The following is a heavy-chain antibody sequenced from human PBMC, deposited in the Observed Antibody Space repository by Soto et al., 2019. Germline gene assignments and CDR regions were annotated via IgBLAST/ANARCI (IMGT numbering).Heavy chain of an antibody. J-gene: IGHJ4*02. CDR3: ARQYYFGSGNYYNRPFDF. CDR2: IYYTGNT. Sequence: SSETLSLTSSVSGGSISSGYWSWIRQPPGKGLEWIGYIYYTGNTNYNPSLKSRVTISVDTAKNQFSLKLSSVTAADTAVYYCARQYYFGSGNYYNRPFDFWGQGTLVTVSS. CDR1: GGSISSGY. D-gene: IGHD3-10*01. V-gene: IGHV4-59*08.